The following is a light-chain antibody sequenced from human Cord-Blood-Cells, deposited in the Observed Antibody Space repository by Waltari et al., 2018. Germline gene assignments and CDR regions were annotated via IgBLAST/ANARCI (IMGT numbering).Light chain of an antibody. CDR1: SSDVGGYNY. CDR2: DVS. V-gene: IGLV2-14*01. CDR3: SSYTSSSTWV. J-gene: IGLJ3*02. Sequence: QSALTQPASVSGSPGQSITISCTGTSSDVGGYNYVSWYQQHPGKAPKLMLYDVSKRPSVVSNLFSGSKSGNTASLTISGLQAEDEADYYCSSYTSSSTWVFGGGTKLTVL.